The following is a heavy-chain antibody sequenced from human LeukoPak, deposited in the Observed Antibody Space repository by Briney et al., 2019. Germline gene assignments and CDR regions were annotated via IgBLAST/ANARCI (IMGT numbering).Heavy chain of an antibody. D-gene: IGHD5-18*01. CDR1: GYTLTELS. Sequence: ASVKVSCKVSGYTLTELSMHWVRQAPGKGLEWMGGFDPEDGETIHAQKFQGRVTMTEDTSTDTAYMELSSLRSEDTAVYYCATAAMVPYYFDYWGQGTLVTVSS. CDR2: FDPEDGET. V-gene: IGHV1-24*01. CDR3: ATAAMVPYYFDY. J-gene: IGHJ4*02.